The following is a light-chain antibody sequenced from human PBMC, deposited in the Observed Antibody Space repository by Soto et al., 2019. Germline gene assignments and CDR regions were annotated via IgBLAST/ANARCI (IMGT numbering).Light chain of an antibody. V-gene: IGKV1-5*03. J-gene: IGKJ2*01. Sequence: DIQMTQSHSTLSASVGDRVIITCRASQYINTGLAWYQQKPGRAPKLLIYSSSSLESGVPSRFSGSGSGSEFTLTISSLQSDDFATYYCQQYQGFPFTFGQGTKLEI. CDR3: QQYQGFPFT. CDR2: SSS. CDR1: QYINTG.